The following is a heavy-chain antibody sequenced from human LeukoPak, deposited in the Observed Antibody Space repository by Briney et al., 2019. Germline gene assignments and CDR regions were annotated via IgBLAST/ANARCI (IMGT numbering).Heavy chain of an antibody. CDR1: GYPFSTWE. V-gene: IGHV1-8*01. D-gene: IGHD1-14*01. Sequence: ASVKVSCKTSGYPFSTWEINWVRQAAGQGLEWLGWVHPDSGNTEYAQKFRGRVTMSRDTSTSTAYMELSGLRLDDTAVYFCARGPRNDPWGQGTLVTVSS. CDR2: VHPDSGNT. CDR3: ARGPRNDP. J-gene: IGHJ5*02.